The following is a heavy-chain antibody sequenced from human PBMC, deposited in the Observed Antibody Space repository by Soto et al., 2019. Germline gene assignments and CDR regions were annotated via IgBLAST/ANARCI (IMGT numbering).Heavy chain of an antibody. D-gene: IGHD6-6*01. CDR1: GFTFSSYS. V-gene: IGHV3-64*01. Sequence: GGSLRLSCAASGFTFSSYSMNWVRQAPGKGLEYVSGISSNGVGTYYANSVQGRFTISRDNSKNTVYLQMGSLRPEDMAVYYCARRARPDFYYMDVWGKGTTVTVSS. J-gene: IGHJ6*03. CDR2: ISSNGVGT. CDR3: ARRARPDFYYMDV.